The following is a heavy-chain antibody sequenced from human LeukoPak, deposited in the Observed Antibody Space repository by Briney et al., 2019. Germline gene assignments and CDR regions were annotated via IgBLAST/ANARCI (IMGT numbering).Heavy chain of an antibody. Sequence: ASVKVSCKASVGTFSSYAISWVRQAPGQGLEWMGGIIPIFGTANYSQKIQSRVTITTNEATRTVYMELSSLRFEDTAVYYCARGVVCSSTSCYHPYYYYYMDVWGKGTTVTVSS. D-gene: IGHD2-2*01. V-gene: IGHV1-69*05. J-gene: IGHJ6*03. CDR1: VGTFSSYA. CDR3: ARGVVCSSTSCYHPYYYYYMDV. CDR2: IIPIFGTA.